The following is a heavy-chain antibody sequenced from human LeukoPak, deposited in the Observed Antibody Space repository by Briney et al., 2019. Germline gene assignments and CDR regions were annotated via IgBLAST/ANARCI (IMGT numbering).Heavy chain of an antibody. Sequence: ASVKVSCKASGYTFTSYGMSWVRQAPGQGLEWMGWISVYNGDTNYAQTFQGRVTMTTDTSASTAYMELRSLRSDDTAVYYCVRDAITGRPTVDYWGQGTLVTVSS. J-gene: IGHJ4*02. D-gene: IGHD6-6*01. V-gene: IGHV1-18*01. CDR3: VRDAITGRPTVDY. CDR1: GYTFTSYG. CDR2: ISVYNGDT.